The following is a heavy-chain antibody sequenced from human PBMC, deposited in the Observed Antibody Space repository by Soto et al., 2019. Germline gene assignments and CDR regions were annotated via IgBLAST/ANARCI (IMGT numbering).Heavy chain of an antibody. Sequence: QVQLVQSGAEVKKPGASVKVSCKASGYTFTNYGINWVRQAPGLGLEWMGWISAYNGNIKLSQKIQGRVTMTTDTTMSTAYLELRSLRFDDTAVYYCARGGSSWSAEYFQYWGQGTLLAVSS. CDR2: ISAYNGNI. CDR1: GYTFTNYG. CDR3: ARGGSSWSAEYFQY. V-gene: IGHV1-18*01. D-gene: IGHD6-6*01. J-gene: IGHJ1*01.